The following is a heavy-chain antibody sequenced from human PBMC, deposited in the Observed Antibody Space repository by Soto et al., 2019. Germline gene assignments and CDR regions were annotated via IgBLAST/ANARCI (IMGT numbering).Heavy chain of an antibody. Sequence: SETLSLTCSVSGGTITSGRSSWSWIRQSPGKGLEWNAYIYHSGSTYYNPSLKSRVTISVDRSENQFSLKLTSVTAADTAVYYCVRESVASGPNYFDTWGPGTLVTVS. CDR2: IYHSGST. D-gene: IGHD6-6*01. J-gene: IGHJ5*02. CDR3: VRESVASGPNYFDT. V-gene: IGHV4-30-2*06. CDR1: GGTITSGRSS.